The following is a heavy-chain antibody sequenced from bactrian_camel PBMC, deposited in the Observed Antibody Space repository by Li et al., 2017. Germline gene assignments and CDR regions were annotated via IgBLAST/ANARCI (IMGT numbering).Heavy chain of an antibody. D-gene: IGHD2*01. J-gene: IGHJ6*01. Sequence: HVQLVESGGGLVQPGGSLRLSCAASGFTFSSYYMSWVRQAPGKGLEWESSISTDGSDTYYADSVKGRFTISKDNAKNTLYLQMDNLKPEDSGMYYCAVVKNPTKVRAAGIGSADFGYWGQGTQVTVS. CDR2: ISTDGSDT. V-gene: IGHV3-2*01. CDR3: AVVKNPTKVRAAGIGSADFGY. CDR1: GFTFSSYY.